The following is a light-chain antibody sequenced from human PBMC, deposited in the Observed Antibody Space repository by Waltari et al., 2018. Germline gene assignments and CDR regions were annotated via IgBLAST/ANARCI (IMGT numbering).Light chain of an antibody. CDR2: DAS. CDR1: QPVSSY. CDR3: QQRSKSPLA. V-gene: IGKV3-11*01. Sequence: EIVLTQSPATLSLSPGERATLSCRASQPVSSYLAWYQQKPGQAPRLLIYDASNSATGIPCSFRCQWSGTAFTLTISSLEPEDFAVYYCQQRSKSPLAFGGGTKVEIK. J-gene: IGKJ4*01.